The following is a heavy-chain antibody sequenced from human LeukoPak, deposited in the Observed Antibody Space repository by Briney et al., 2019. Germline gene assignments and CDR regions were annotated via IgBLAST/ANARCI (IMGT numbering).Heavy chain of an antibody. D-gene: IGHD3-22*01. CDR2: INNDGSTT. J-gene: IGHJ4*02. V-gene: IGHV3-74*01. CDR1: GFTFSGYW. CDR3: ARGHETYYYDSSGYF. Sequence: GGSLRLSCAASGFTFSGYWMHWVRQVPGKGLAWVSRINNDGSTTNYADSVKGRFTISRDNAENTLYLQMDSLRAEDTAIYYCARGHETYYYDSSGYFWGQGTLVTVFS.